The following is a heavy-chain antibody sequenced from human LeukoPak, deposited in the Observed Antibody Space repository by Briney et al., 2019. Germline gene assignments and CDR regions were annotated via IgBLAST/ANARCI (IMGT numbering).Heavy chain of an antibody. Sequence: ASVKVSCKASGYTFTSYGISWVRQAPGQGLEWMGWISAYNGNTNYAQKLQGRVTMTTDTSTSTAYMELRSLRSDDTAVYYCARGRAAYCSGGSCSPMDVWGKGTTVTVSS. V-gene: IGHV1-18*01. CDR2: ISAYNGNT. D-gene: IGHD2-15*01. J-gene: IGHJ6*04. CDR1: GYTFTSYG. CDR3: ARGRAAYCSGGSCSPMDV.